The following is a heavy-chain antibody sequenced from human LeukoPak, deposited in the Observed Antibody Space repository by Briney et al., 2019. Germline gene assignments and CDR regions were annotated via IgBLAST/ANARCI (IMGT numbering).Heavy chain of an antibody. Sequence: GGALRLSCAASGFTVSSNYMSWVRQAPGKGLEWVSIIYSGGSTFYADSVKGRFTISRDNSRNTLFLQMNSLRAEDTAVYYCAHGAMYQLDYWGQGTLVTVSS. V-gene: IGHV3-53*01. CDR3: AHGAMYQLDY. D-gene: IGHD2-2*01. CDR1: GFTVSSNY. J-gene: IGHJ4*02. CDR2: IYSGGST.